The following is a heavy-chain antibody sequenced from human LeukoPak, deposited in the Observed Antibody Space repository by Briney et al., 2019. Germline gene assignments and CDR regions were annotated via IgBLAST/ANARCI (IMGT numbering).Heavy chain of an antibody. CDR3: AREELRLGYCSSTSCRYAKGFDP. V-gene: IGHV3-7*05. J-gene: IGHJ5*02. Sequence: GRSLRLSCAASGFTFSSYWMSWVRQAPGKGLEWVANIKQDGSEKYYVDSVKGRFTISRDNAKNSLYLQMNSLRAEDTAVYYCAREELRLGYCSSTSCRYAKGFDPWGQGTLVTVSS. CDR2: IKQDGSEK. D-gene: IGHD2-2*01. CDR1: GFTFSSYW.